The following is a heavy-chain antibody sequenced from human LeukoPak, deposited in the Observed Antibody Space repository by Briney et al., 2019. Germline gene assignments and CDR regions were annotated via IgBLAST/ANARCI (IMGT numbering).Heavy chain of an antibody. J-gene: IGHJ4*02. CDR3: ARGGSSWGNFDY. CDR2: IYYSGSA. D-gene: IGHD6-13*01. Sequence: SETLSLTCTVSGGSISSYYWSWIRQSPGKGLEWVGYIYYSGSANYNPSLKSRVTISVDTSKSQFSLKLSSATAADTAVYYCARGGSSWGNFDYWGQGTLVTVSS. V-gene: IGHV4-59*08. CDR1: GGSISSYY.